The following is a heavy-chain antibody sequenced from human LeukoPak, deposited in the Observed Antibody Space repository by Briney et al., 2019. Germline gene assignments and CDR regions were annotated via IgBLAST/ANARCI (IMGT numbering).Heavy chain of an antibody. Sequence: GESLKISCKGSGSRFTSYWIGWVRQMPGKGLEGMGIIYPGDSDTRYSPSFQGQVTISADKSISTACLQWSSLKASDTAMYYCARRCSGGSCYYAFDIWGQGTMVTVSS. D-gene: IGHD2-15*01. CDR3: ARRCSGGSCYYAFDI. CDR2: IYPGDSDT. CDR1: GSRFTSYW. V-gene: IGHV5-51*01. J-gene: IGHJ3*02.